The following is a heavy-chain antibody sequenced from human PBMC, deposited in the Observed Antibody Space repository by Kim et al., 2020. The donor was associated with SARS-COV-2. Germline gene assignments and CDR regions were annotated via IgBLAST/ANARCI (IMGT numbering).Heavy chain of an antibody. CDR2: ISGSGVST. J-gene: IGHJ3*02. Sequence: GGSLRLSCAASGFTFSSYAMSWVRQAPGKGLEWVSAISGSGVSTYYADSVKGRFTISRDNSKNTLYLQMNSLRAEDTAVYYCAKDRPDFFARITMVRGVANDAFDIWGQGTMVTVSS. CDR3: AKDRPDFFARITMVRGVANDAFDI. V-gene: IGHV3-23*01. CDR1: GFTFSSYA. D-gene: IGHD3-10*01.